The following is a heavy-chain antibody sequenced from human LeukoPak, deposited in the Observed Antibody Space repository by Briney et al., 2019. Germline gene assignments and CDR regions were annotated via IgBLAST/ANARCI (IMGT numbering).Heavy chain of an antibody. J-gene: IGHJ4*02. V-gene: IGHV1-69*13. CDR1: GGTFSSYA. D-gene: IGHD6-19*01. CDR3: ARAGTEQWPPESGFDY. CDR2: IIPIFGTA. Sequence: SVKVSCKASGGTFSSYAISWVRQAPGQGLEWMGGIIPIFGTANYAQKFQGRVTITADESTSTAYMELSSLRSEDTAVYYYARAGTEQWPPESGFDYWGQGTLVTVSS.